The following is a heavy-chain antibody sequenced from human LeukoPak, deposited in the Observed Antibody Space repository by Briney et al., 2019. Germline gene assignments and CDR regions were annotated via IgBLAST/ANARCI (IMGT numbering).Heavy chain of an antibody. CDR3: AKGLPGAGQRGYFDY. Sequence: GGSLRLSCTASGFAFSVYGMHWVRQAPGKGLEWVAVISNDGNNKYYADSVKGRFTISRDNSKSTLCLHMNSLRAEDTAVYYCAKGLPGAGQRGYFDYWGQGTLVTVSS. V-gene: IGHV3-30*18. J-gene: IGHJ4*02. CDR1: GFAFSVYG. CDR2: ISNDGNNK. D-gene: IGHD3-10*01.